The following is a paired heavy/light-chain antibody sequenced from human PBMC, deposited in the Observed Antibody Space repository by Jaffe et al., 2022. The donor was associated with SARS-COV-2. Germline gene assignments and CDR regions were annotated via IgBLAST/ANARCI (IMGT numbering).Heavy chain of an antibody. CDR2: MNNVGTNA. V-gene: IGHV3-74*01. J-gene: IGHJ6*02. CDR1: GFALGDYW. Sequence: EVQLMESGGGLVQPGGSLRLSCAASGFALGDYWMHWVRQAPGEGLVWVSCMNNVGTNAIYADSVKGRFTISRDNVKNTVYLQMNSLRVEETAVYYCARGGPPYGMDVWGRGTTVTVS. CDR3: ARGGPPYGMDV.
Light chain of an antibody. V-gene: IGLV2-18*02. Sequence: QSALTQPPSVSGSPGQSVTISCTGTSSDVGSYNRVSWYQQPPGTAPKLMIYEVNIRPSGVSDRFSGSKSGNTASLTISGLQAEDEADYYCCSHTSSTTWVFGGGTKLTVL. J-gene: IGLJ3*02. CDR2: EVN. CDR3: CSHTSSTTWV. CDR1: SSDVGSYNR.